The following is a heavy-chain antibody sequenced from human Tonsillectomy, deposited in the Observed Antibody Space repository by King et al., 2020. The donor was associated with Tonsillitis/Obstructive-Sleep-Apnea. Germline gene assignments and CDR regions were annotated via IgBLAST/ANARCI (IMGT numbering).Heavy chain of an antibody. CDR1: GFSFGNYW. V-gene: IGHV3-7*04. D-gene: IGHD5-12*01. Sequence: VQLVESGGGLVQPGGSLRVSCAASGFSFGNYWMNWVRQAPGKGLEWVANIKKNGSEKYYVDSVKGRFTISRDTAKNSLYLQMNSLRAEDTALYYCARGTYDGYDHFDYWGQGTLVTVSS. CDR2: IKKNGSEK. CDR3: ARGTYDGYDHFDY. J-gene: IGHJ4*02.